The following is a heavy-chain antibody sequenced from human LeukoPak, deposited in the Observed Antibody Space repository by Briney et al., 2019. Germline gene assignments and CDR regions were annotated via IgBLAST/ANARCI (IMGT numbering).Heavy chain of an antibody. CDR2: IYYSVST. CDR1: GGSISSGEYY. D-gene: IGHD1-26*01. J-gene: IGHJ5*02. Sequence: SDTLSLTCALSGGSISSGEYYWSWIRQPPGTGLEWIGYIYYSVSTYYNPSLKSRLTISVDTSTSQFSLRLTSVTAADTAVYYCARDKVGATNWLDPWGQGTLVTVSS. CDR3: ARDKVGATNWLDP. V-gene: IGHV4-30-4*01.